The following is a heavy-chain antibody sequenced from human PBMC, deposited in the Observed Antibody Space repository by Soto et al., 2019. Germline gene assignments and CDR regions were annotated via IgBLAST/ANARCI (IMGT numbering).Heavy chain of an antibody. CDR2: IIPIFGTA. CDR3: ARPGGSYEGNFDY. V-gene: IGHV1-69*06. J-gene: IGHJ4*02. D-gene: IGHD1-26*01. Sequence: ASVKVSCKASGGTFSSYAISWVRQAPGQGLEWIGGIIPIFGTANYAQKFQGRVTITADKSTSTAYMELSSLRSEDTAVYYCARPGGSYEGNFDYWGQGTLVTVSS. CDR1: GGTFSSYA.